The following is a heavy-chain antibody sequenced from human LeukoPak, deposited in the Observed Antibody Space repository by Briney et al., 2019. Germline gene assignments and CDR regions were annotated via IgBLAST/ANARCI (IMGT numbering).Heavy chain of an antibody. Sequence: GRSLRLSCAASGFTFSNYGMHWVRQAPGKGLEWVALIWYDGSNKYYADSVKGRFTISRDNSKNTLYLQMNSLRAEDTAVYYCAREGNRSVSDYWGQGTLVTVSS. CDR1: GFTFSNYG. V-gene: IGHV3-33*01. J-gene: IGHJ4*02. CDR2: IWYDGSNK. D-gene: IGHD1-14*01. CDR3: AREGNRSVSDY.